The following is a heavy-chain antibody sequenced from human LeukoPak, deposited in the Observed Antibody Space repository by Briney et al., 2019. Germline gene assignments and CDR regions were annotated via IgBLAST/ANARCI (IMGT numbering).Heavy chain of an antibody. CDR2: ISSSSSYI. D-gene: IGHD2-2*01. J-gene: IGHJ3*02. CDR1: GFTFSSYS. Sequence: GGSLRLSCAASGFTFSSYSMNWVRQAPGKGLEWVSSISSSSSYIYYADSVKGRFTISRDNAKNSLYLQMNSLRAEDTAVYYCARSGYCRSTSCSHDAFDIWGQGTMVTVSS. CDR3: ARSGYCRSTSCSHDAFDI. V-gene: IGHV3-21*01.